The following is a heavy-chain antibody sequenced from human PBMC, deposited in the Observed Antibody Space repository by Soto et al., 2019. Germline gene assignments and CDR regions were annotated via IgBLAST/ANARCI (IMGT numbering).Heavy chain of an antibody. Sequence: EASVKVACKVSGYTLTELSRHWVRQAPGKGLEWMGGFDPEDGETIYAQKFQGRVTMTEDTSTDTAYMELSSLRSEDTAVYYCATPKTPVLGFDPWGQGTLVTVSS. J-gene: IGHJ5*02. CDR3: ATPKTPVLGFDP. V-gene: IGHV1-24*01. D-gene: IGHD3-3*02. CDR1: GYTLTELS. CDR2: FDPEDGET.